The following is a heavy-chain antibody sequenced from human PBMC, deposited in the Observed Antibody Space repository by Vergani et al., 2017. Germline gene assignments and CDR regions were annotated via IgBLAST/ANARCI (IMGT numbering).Heavy chain of an antibody. CDR2: IYYSGST. D-gene: IGHD3-22*01. CDR3: ARVRRDDSSGYYYYYGIDV. V-gene: IGHV4-30-4*01. J-gene: IGHJ6*02. Sequence: QVQLQESGPGLVKPSQTLSLTCTVSGGSISSGDDYWSWIRQPPGKGLGWIGYIYYSGSTYYNPSLKSRVTISVDTSKNQFSLKLSSVTAADSAVYYCARVRRDDSSGYYYYYGIDVWGQGTTVTVSS. CDR1: GGSISSGDDY.